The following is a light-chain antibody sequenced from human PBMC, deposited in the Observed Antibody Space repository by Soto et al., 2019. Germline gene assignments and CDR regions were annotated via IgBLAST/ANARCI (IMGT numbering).Light chain of an antibody. Sequence: EIVMTQSPATLSVSPGERSTLSCMASQSVGSDLAWYQQKPGQSPRLVIYDIFTRATGVTTRISGSGSGTEFTLTISSLQSEDFAVYYCQQYNSWPLTVGGGTQVEIK. CDR1: QSVGSD. V-gene: IGKV3D-15*01. CDR3: QQYNSWPLT. CDR2: DIF. J-gene: IGKJ4*01.